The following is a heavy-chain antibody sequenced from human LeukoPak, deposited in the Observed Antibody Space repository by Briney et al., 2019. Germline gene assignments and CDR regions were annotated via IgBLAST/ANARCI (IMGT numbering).Heavy chain of an antibody. J-gene: IGHJ4*02. V-gene: IGHV3-23*01. CDR3: AKGSTISRPYYFDY. CDR2: ITGSGGDT. D-gene: IGHD2/OR15-2a*01. Sequence: QAGGSLRLSCAVSGFTFSNYAMSWVRQAPGEGLEWVSAITGSGGDTYHAESVKGRFTVSRDNSKNTLHLQMDSLRAEDTAVYYCAKGSTISRPYYFDYWGQGTLVTVSS. CDR1: GFTFSNYA.